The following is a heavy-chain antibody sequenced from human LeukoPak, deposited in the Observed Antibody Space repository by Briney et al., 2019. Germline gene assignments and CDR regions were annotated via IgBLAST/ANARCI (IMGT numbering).Heavy chain of an antibody. CDR2: IYPGDSDT. CDR3: ARRRYCSGGSCYPYYYYYMDV. Sequence: GESLKISCKGSGYSLTSYWIGWVRQMPGKGLEWMGIIYPGDSDTRYSPSFQGQVTISADKSISTAYLQWSSLKASDTAMYYCARRRYCSGGSCYPYYYYYMDVWGKGTTVTVSS. D-gene: IGHD2-15*01. V-gene: IGHV5-51*01. J-gene: IGHJ6*03. CDR1: GYSLTSYW.